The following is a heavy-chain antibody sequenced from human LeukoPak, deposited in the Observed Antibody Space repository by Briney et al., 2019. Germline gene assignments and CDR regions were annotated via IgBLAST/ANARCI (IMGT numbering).Heavy chain of an antibody. CDR2: IYPGDSDT. CDR3: ARLSGYCSSTSCYGFDP. Sequence: GESLKISCKGSGYSFTSYWIGWVRQMPGKGLEWMGIIYPGDSDTRYSPSFQGQVTISADKSISTAYLQWSSLKASDIAMYYCARLSGYCSSTSCYGFDPWGQGTLVTVSS. D-gene: IGHD2-2*01. J-gene: IGHJ5*02. CDR1: GYSFTSYW. V-gene: IGHV5-51*01.